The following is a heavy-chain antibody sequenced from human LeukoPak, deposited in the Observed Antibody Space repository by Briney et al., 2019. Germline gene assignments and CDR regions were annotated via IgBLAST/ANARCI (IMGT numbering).Heavy chain of an antibody. V-gene: IGHV4-39*07. Sequence: PSETLSLTCTVSGGSISSSSYYWGWIRQPPGKGLVWIGSIYYSGSTYYNPSLKSRVTISVDTSRNQFSLKLSSVTAADTAVYYCALYYGSGSYFDYWGQGTLVTVSS. D-gene: IGHD3-10*01. J-gene: IGHJ4*02. CDR2: IYYSGST. CDR3: ALYYGSGSYFDY. CDR1: GGSISSSSYY.